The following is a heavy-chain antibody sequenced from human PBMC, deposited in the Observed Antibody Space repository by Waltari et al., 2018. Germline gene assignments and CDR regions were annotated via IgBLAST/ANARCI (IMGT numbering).Heavy chain of an antibody. CDR1: GFTFRISA. J-gene: IGHJ6*02. CDR3: ARGGGLPLHYDGLDV. CDR2: ISGSGGSS. Sequence: EVELLESGGGLALPGGSLTLSCAASGFTFRISAMSWVRQVPGKGLEWVAAISGSGGSSYFADSTEGRFTISRDNSKNTMYLQMKALRAEDTAVYYCARGGGLPLHYDGLDVWGQGTTVTVAS. V-gene: IGHV3-23*01. D-gene: IGHD1-26*01.